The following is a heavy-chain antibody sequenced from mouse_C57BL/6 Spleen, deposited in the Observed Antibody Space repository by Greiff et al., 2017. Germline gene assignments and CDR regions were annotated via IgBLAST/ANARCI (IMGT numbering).Heavy chain of an antibody. Sequence: EVKVVESGGGLVKPGGSLKLSCAASGFTFSSYAMSWVRQTPEKRLEWVATISDGGSYTYYPDNVKGRFTISRDNAKNNLYLQMSHLKSEDTAMYYCARDVNYYGSSYDAMDYWGQGTSVTVSS. CDR2: ISDGGSYT. J-gene: IGHJ4*01. CDR3: ARDVNYYGSSYDAMDY. D-gene: IGHD1-1*01. CDR1: GFTFSSYA. V-gene: IGHV5-4*01.